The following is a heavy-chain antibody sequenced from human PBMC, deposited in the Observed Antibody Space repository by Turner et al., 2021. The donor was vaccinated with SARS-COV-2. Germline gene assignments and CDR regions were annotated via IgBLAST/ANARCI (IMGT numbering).Heavy chain of an antibody. Sequence: EVQLVESGGGLVQPGGSLRLSCAVSGFTFSTYWMHWVRQAPGKGLVWVSRIDTDGSTTSYADSVKGRFTISRDNAKNTLYLQMNSLRAEDTAVYYCGRDLSGRSDYWGQGTLVTVSS. CDR3: GRDLSGRSDY. CDR2: IDTDGSTT. D-gene: IGHD1-1*01. V-gene: IGHV3-74*01. CDR1: GFTFSTYW. J-gene: IGHJ4*02.